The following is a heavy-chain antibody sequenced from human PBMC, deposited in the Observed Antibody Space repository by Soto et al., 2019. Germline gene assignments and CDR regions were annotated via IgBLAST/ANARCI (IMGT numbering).Heavy chain of an antibody. CDR1: GYTFTSYA. D-gene: IGHD2-15*01. CDR2: INAGNGNT. V-gene: IGHV1-3*01. Sequence: ASVKVSCKASGYTFTSYAMHWVRQAPGQRLEWMGWINAGNGNTKYSQKFQGRVTITRDTSASTAYMELSSLRSEDTTVYYCATGGAYCSGGSCYSSYYYYGMDVWGQGTTVTVSS. CDR3: ATGGAYCSGGSCYSSYYYYGMDV. J-gene: IGHJ6*02.